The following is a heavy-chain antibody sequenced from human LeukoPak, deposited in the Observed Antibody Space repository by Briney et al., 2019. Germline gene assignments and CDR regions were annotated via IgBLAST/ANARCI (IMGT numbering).Heavy chain of an antibody. CDR3: TRMNYARFDP. CDR2: IRSSPDGGTT. Sequence: GGSLRLSCAASGLTVSNAWMSWVRQAPGKGLEWVGRIRSSPDGGTTDYAAPVKGRFTISRDDSENTLFLRMSSLETEDTAVYYCTRMNYARFDPWGQGTLVTVSS. V-gene: IGHV3-15*01. CDR1: GLTVSNAW. D-gene: IGHD2-2*01. J-gene: IGHJ5*02.